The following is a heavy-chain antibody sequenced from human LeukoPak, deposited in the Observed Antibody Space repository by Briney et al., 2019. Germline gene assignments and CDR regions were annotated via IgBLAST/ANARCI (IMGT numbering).Heavy chain of an antibody. D-gene: IGHD4-17*01. CDR1: GFTFSTSA. Sequence: GTSVNVSCKTSGFTFSTSAVQWVRQARGQRLEWIGWIIVGSGATNYAQSLQGRFTITRDISANTAYMELSSLGSEDSAVYYCAAELYGVYTDCCTFHLWGQGTLVTVSS. V-gene: IGHV1-58*01. CDR3: AAELYGVYTDCCTFHL. J-gene: IGHJ3*01. CDR2: IIVGSGAT.